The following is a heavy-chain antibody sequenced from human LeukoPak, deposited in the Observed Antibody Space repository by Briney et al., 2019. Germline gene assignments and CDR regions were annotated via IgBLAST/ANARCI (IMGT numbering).Heavy chain of an antibody. J-gene: IGHJ4*02. Sequence: GESLKISCKGSGYSFTSCWISWVRQMPGKGLEWMGRIDPSDSYTNYSPSFQGHVTISADKSISTAYLQWSSLKASDTAMYYCASTRSWHRYGYGYWGQGTLVTVSS. V-gene: IGHV5-10-1*01. CDR1: GYSFTSCW. CDR3: ASTRSWHRYGYGY. CDR2: IDPSDSYT. D-gene: IGHD5-18*01.